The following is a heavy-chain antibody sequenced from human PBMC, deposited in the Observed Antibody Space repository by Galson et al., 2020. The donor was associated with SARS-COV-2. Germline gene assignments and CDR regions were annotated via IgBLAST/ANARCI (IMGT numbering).Heavy chain of an antibody. Sequence: ASVKVSCKASGGTFSSYAISWVRQAPGQGLEWMGGIIPIFGTANYAQKFQGRVTITTDESTSTAYMELSSLRTEDTAVYYCSRDSWVDFWSGYYTGIGSWFAPWGQGTLVTVSS. CDR3: SRDSWVDFWSGYYTGIGSWFAP. J-gene: IGHJ5*02. CDR1: GGTFSSYA. V-gene: IGHV1-69*05. D-gene: IGHD3-3*01. CDR2: IIPIFGTA.